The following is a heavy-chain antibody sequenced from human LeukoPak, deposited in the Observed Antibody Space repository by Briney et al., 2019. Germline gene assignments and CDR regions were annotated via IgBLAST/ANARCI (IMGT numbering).Heavy chain of an antibody. CDR1: GGSFSGYY. D-gene: IGHD6-13*01. V-gene: IGHV4-34*01. CDR3: AKSRGSSWYQTDYYYMDV. J-gene: IGHJ6*03. Sequence: SETLSLTCAVYGGSFSGYYWSWIRQPPGKGLEWIGEINHSGSTNYNPSLKSRVTISVDTSKNQFSLKLSSVTAADTAVYYCAKSRGSSWYQTDYYYMDVWGKGTTVTISS. CDR2: INHSGST.